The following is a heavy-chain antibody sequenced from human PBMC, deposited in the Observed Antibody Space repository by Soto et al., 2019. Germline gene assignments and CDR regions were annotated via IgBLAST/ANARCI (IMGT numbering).Heavy chain of an antibody. CDR1: GGTFRNSA. J-gene: IGHJ6*02. Sequence: QVQLEQSGAEVKKPGSSVKVSCKASGGTFRNSAISWVRQAPGQGLEWLGGIMPIFRTPDYSQKFQGRVTVTADESTTTAYMELRGPRSADTAVYYCARDNDRPQLGGNYYYILDVWGQGTTVTVSS. D-gene: IGHD1-1*01. V-gene: IGHV1-69*12. CDR2: IMPIFRTP. CDR3: ARDNDRPQLGGNYYYILDV.